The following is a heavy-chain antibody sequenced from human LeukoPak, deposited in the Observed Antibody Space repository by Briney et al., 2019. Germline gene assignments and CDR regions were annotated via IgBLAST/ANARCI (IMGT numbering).Heavy chain of an antibody. J-gene: IGHJ4*02. V-gene: IGHV1-18*04. D-gene: IGHD2-15*01. Sequence: SVKVSCQASGFTFTSYGISWVGPAPGQGPEWMGWVSPCNGDTNYAQRLQGRVTMTTDTSTSTAYMELRSLRSDDTAVYYCARDIGYCSGGTCSPYCDYWGQGTLVTVSS. CDR2: VSPCNGDT. CDR1: GFTFTSYG. CDR3: ARDIGYCSGGTCSPYCDY.